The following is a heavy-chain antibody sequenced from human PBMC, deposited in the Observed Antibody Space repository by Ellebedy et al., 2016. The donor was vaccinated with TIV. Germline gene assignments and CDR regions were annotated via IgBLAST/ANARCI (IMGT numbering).Heavy chain of an antibody. Sequence: GESLKISXAASGFTFSHYGMHWVRQAPGKGLEWVAVIWYDGNNKYYADSVKGRFTISRDSSTNTLFLQMNSLRAEDTAMYYCARDDDTSVHYGLWTYWGQGILVTVSS. D-gene: IGHD3-22*01. CDR2: IWYDGNNK. V-gene: IGHV3-33*02. CDR1: GFTFSHYG. CDR3: ARDDDTSVHYGLWTY. J-gene: IGHJ4*02.